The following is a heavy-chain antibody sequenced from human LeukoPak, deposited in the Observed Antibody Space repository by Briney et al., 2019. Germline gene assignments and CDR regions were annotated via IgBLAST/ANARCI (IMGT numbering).Heavy chain of an antibody. D-gene: IGHD5-18*01. J-gene: IGHJ4*02. Sequence: TGGSLRLSCAASGFTFSSYAMIWVRPAQGKGLEWVSAISGSGGSTYYADSVKGRFTISRDNSKNTLYLQMNSLRAEDTAVYYCAKDAAASDYWGQGTLVTVSS. V-gene: IGHV3-23*01. CDR1: GFTFSSYA. CDR2: ISGSGGST. CDR3: AKDAAASDY.